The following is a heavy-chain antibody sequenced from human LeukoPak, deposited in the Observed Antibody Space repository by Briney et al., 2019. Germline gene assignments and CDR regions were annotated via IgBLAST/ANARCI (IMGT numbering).Heavy chain of an antibody. Sequence: PSETLSLTCTVSGGSISSSSYYWGWIRQPPGKGLEWIGSIYYSGSTYYNPSLKSRVTISVDTSKNQFSLKLSSVTAADTAVYYCASRISGSYAGFHYYFDYWGQGTPVTVSS. D-gene: IGHD1-26*01. J-gene: IGHJ4*02. CDR1: GGSISSSSYY. V-gene: IGHV4-39*01. CDR2: IYYSGST. CDR3: ASRISGSYAGFHYYFDY.